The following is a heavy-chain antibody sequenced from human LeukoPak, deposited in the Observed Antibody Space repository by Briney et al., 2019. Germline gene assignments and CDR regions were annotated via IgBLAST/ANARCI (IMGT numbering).Heavy chain of an antibody. CDR3: AREERHGGYLADN. D-gene: IGHD3-10*01. V-gene: IGHV1-69*13. CDR2: IIPIFGTA. J-gene: IGHJ4*02. Sequence: SVKVSCKASGGTFSSYAISWVRQAPGQGLEWMGGIIPIFGTANYAQKFQGRVTITADESTSTAYMELSSLRSEDTAVYYCAREERHGGYLADNWGQGTLVTVSS. CDR1: GGTFSSYA.